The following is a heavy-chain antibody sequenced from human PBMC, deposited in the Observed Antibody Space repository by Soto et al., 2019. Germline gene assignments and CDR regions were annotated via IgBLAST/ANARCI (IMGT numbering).Heavy chain of an antibody. Sequence: PGESLKISCKGSGYSFTNYWIAWVRQMPGKGLEWMGIIYPGDSDTRYSPSFQGQVTISADKSISTAYLQWSSLKASDTAMYYCAGQGVKRGGYNWNYDYWGQGTLVTVSS. J-gene: IGHJ4*02. CDR1: GYSFTNYW. CDR2: IYPGDSDT. V-gene: IGHV5-51*01. CDR3: AGQGVKRGGYNWNYDY. D-gene: IGHD1-7*01.